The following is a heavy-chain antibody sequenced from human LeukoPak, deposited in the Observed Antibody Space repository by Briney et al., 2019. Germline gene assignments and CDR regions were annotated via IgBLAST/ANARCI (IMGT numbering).Heavy chain of an antibody. J-gene: IGHJ4*02. Sequence: PGGSLRLSCAASGFTFSDYYMSWVRQAPGKGLEWVANIKQDGSEKYYVDSVKGRFTISRDNAKNSLYLQMNSLRAEDTAVYYCATARWEEAFDYWGQGTLVTVSS. CDR3: ATARWEEAFDY. D-gene: IGHD1-26*01. CDR2: IKQDGSEK. V-gene: IGHV3-7*01. CDR1: GFTFSDYY.